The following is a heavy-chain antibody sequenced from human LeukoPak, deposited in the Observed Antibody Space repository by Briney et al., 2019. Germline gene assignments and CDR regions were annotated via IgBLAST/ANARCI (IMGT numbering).Heavy chain of an antibody. CDR3: ARFSSSNGNWYPEDN. V-gene: IGHV4-4*07. Sequence: SETLSPTCTASGGSISSYYWSWIRQPAGKGLEWIGRIYSDGNTNYNPSFKSRVTMSVDTSRNQFSLRLTSVTAADTAVYYCARFSSSNGNWYPEDNWGQGTPVTVSS. CDR1: GGSISSYY. D-gene: IGHD6-13*01. J-gene: IGHJ4*02. CDR2: IYSDGNT.